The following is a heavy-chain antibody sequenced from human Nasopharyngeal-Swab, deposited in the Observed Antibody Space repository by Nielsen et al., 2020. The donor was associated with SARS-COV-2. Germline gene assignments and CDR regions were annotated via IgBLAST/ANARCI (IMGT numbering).Heavy chain of an antibody. J-gene: IGHJ6*03. CDR3: ARGGRSSSWSRAEGGYYYYMDV. V-gene: IGHV4-4*02. D-gene: IGHD6-13*01. Sequence: WIRQPPGKGLEWIGEIYHSGSTNYNPSLKSRVTISVDKSKNQFSLKLSSVTAADTAVYYCARGGRSSSWSRAEGGYYYYMDVWGKGTTVTVSS. CDR2: IYHSGST.